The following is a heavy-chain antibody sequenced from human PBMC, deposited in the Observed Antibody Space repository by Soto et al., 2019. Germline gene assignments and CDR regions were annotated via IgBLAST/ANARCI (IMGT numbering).Heavy chain of an antibody. CDR3: ARVGLRYFDWLGYGMDV. CDR1: GDSVSSGFHS. J-gene: IGHJ6*02. V-gene: IGHV4-31*03. Sequence: SETLSLTCTVSGDSVSSGFHSLTWLRQHPGMGLEWIGNISYSGRTYYNPSLESRLSPSVDTSRNLFSLSLTSVTAADTAVYYCARVGLRYFDWLGYGMDVWGQGTTVTVSS. CDR2: ISYSGRT. D-gene: IGHD3-9*01.